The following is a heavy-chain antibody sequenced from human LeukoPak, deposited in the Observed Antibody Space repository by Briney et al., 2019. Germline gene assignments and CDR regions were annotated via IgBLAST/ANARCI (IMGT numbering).Heavy chain of an antibody. CDR3: ARHLLYRNYYYGMDV. CDR1: GGSISSYY. Sequence: SETLSLTCTVSGGSISSYYWSWIRQPPGKGLEWIGYIYYSGSTNYNPSLKSRVTISVDTSKNQFSLKLSSVTAADTAVYYCARHLLYRNYYYGMDVWGQGTTVTVSS. CDR2: IYYSGST. J-gene: IGHJ6*02. D-gene: IGHD1-26*01. V-gene: IGHV4-59*08.